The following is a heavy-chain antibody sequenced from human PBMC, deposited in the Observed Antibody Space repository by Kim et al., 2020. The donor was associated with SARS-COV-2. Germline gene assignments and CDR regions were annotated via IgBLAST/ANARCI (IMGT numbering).Heavy chain of an antibody. CDR1: GGSISSGGYY. J-gene: IGHJ3*02. CDR3: ARLSQYYYDSSGYPPDAFDI. D-gene: IGHD3-22*01. Sequence: SETLSLTCTVSGGSISSGGYYWSWIRQHPGKGLEWIGYIYYSGSTYYNPSLKSRVTISVDTSKNQFSLKLSSVTAADTAVYYCARLSQYYYDSSGYPPDAFDIWGQGTMVTVSS. CDR2: IYYSGST. V-gene: IGHV4-31*03.